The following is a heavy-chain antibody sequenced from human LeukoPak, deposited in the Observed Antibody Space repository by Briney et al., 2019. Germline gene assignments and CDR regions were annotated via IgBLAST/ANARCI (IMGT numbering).Heavy chain of an antibody. CDR2: INPDGGNT. V-gene: IGHV1-46*01. J-gene: IGHJ3*01. Sequence: SVKVSCKASGYTFTNSYIHWVRQAPGQVLEWMGLINPDGGNTNYAQNFQGRVTLTRDTSTSTVYMELSSLRSEDTAIYYCARIIDAYNDAYDLWGQGTVVTVPS. D-gene: IGHD5-24*01. CDR3: ARIIDAYNDAYDL. CDR1: GYTFTNSY.